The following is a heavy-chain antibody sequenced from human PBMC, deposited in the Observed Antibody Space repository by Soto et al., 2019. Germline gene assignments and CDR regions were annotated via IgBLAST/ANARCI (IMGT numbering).Heavy chain of an antibody. Sequence: EIQLLESGGAVVQPGGSLRLSCSVSGFTFSDYAMNWVRQAPGKGLEWVSGVIGRGDGTFYADSVKGRFTISRDNSKKRVYMMIKRVAVDDTAVYYCAKHVEEVLTYYGMDVWGRGTTVRVSS. J-gene: IGHJ6*02. CDR3: AKHVEEVLTYYGMDV. V-gene: IGHV3-23*01. CDR2: VIGRGDGT. CDR1: GFTFSDYA. D-gene: IGHD3-10*02.